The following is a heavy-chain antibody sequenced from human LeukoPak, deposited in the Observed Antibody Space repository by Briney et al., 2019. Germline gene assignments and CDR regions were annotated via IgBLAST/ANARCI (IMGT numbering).Heavy chain of an antibody. V-gene: IGHV3-30*02. Sequence: TGGSLRLSCAASGFTFSSYGMHWVRQVPGKGLEWVAFIRYDGSNKYYADSVKGRFTISRDNSKNTLYLQMNSLRAEDTAVYYCAKEGLPFYGDYFDYWGQGTLVTVSS. CDR3: AKEGLPFYGDYFDY. J-gene: IGHJ4*02. CDR1: GFTFSSYG. D-gene: IGHD4-17*01. CDR2: IRYDGSNK.